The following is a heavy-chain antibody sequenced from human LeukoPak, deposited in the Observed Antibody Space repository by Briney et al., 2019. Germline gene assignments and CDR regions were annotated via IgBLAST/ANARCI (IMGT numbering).Heavy chain of an antibody. CDR2: IYHSGST. J-gene: IGHJ4*02. Sequence: PSETLSLTCTVSGGSISSGGYYWSWIRQPPGKGLEWIGYIYHSGSTYYNPSLKSRVTISVDRSKNQFSLKLSSVTVADTALYYCARASMMLVGYFDSWGQGTQVTVSS. V-gene: IGHV4-30-2*01. CDR1: GGSISSGGYY. D-gene: IGHD3-22*01. CDR3: ARASMMLVGYFDS.